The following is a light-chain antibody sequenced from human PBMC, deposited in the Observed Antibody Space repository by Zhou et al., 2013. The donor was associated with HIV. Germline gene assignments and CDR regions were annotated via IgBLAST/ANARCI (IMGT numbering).Light chain of an antibody. V-gene: IGKV3-20*01. J-gene: IGKJ4*01. CDR2: RTS. CDR1: QTISSSY. Sequence: EIVLTQSPDTLSLSPGERATLSCRASQTISSSYLAWYQQKPGQAPRLLIYRTSTRATGIPVRFSGSGSGTDFILTISRLEPEDFAVYYCQQYGRLPVTFGGGTKVE. CDR3: QQYGRLPVT.